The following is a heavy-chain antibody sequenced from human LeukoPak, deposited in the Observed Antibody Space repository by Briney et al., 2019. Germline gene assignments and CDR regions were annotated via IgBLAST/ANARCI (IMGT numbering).Heavy chain of an antibody. CDR1: GGSFSGYY. D-gene: IGHD5-18*01. J-gene: IGHJ4*02. Sequence: SETLSLTCAVYGGSFSGYYWSWIRQPPGKGLEWIGEINHSGSTNYNPSLKSRATISVDTSKNQFSLKLSSVTAADTAVYYCARERGYSYGNGWGQGTLVTVSS. CDR2: INHSGST. V-gene: IGHV4-34*01. CDR3: ARERGYSYGNG.